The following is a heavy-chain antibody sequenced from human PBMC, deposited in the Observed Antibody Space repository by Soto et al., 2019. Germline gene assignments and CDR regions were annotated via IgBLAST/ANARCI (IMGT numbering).Heavy chain of an antibody. D-gene: IGHD3-3*01. V-gene: IGHV1-18*01. J-gene: IGHJ4*02. Sequence: QVQLVQSGAEVKKPGASVKVSCKTSGYTFSSYGISWVRQAPGQGLEWMGWISGYNGNTNYAQKLQGRVTMTTDTSTNTAYMELRSLRSDDTAVYYCARDWDRITIFGVVIPLDYWGQGTLVTVSS. CDR1: GYTFSSYG. CDR3: ARDWDRITIFGVVIPLDY. CDR2: ISGYNGNT.